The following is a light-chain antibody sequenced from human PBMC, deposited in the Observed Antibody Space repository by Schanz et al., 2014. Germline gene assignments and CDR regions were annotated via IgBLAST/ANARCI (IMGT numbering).Light chain of an antibody. CDR2: EVN. CDR1: SSDVGGYNY. Sequence: QSALTQPPSASGSPGQSVTISCTGTSSDVGGYNYVSWYQQHPGKAPKLMIYEVNKRPSGVPDRFSGSKSGDTASLTVSGLQAEDDADYYCSSYTSSSTLEVFGGGTKLTVL. V-gene: IGLV2-8*01. CDR3: SSYTSSSTLEV. J-gene: IGLJ2*01.